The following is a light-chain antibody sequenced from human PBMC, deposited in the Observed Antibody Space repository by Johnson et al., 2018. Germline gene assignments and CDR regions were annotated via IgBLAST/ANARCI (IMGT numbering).Light chain of an antibody. J-gene: IGLJ1*01. Sequence: QSVLTQPPSVSAAPGQKVTISCSGSSSNIGNNYVSWYQQLPGKAPKLLIYENNKRPPGIPDRLSGSKSGTSATLGINGLQTGDEADYYCGTWDSSMSAGNVFGTGTKVTVL. CDR1: SSNIGNNY. CDR3: GTWDSSMSAGNV. V-gene: IGLV1-51*02. CDR2: ENN.